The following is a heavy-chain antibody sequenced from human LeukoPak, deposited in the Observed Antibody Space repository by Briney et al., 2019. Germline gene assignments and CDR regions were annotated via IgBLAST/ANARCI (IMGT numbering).Heavy chain of an antibody. CDR2: IYTSGST. CDR1: GGSISSYY. J-gene: IGHJ5*02. V-gene: IGHV4-4*07. Sequence: PSETLSLTCTVSGGSISSYYWSWIRQPAGKGLEWIGRIYTSGSTNYNPSLKSRVTMSVDTSKNQFSLKLSSVTAADTDVYYCARDGWDCSSTSCSSNWFDPWGQGTLVTVSS. CDR3: ARDGWDCSSTSCSSNWFDP. D-gene: IGHD2-2*01.